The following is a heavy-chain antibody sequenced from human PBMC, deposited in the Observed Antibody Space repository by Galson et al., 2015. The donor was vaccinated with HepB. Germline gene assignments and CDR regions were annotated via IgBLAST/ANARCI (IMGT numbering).Heavy chain of an antibody. D-gene: IGHD2-2*01. CDR1: GFTFSGYW. CDR2: IKQDGSKN. Sequence: SLRLSCAVSGFTFSGYWMNWVRQAPGKGLEWVANIKQDGSKNYYVDSVKGRFTISRDNAKNSLYLQMNSLRGDDTAVYYCARGTGWYCGSTGCYPTKLDYWGQGTLVTVSS. J-gene: IGHJ4*02. V-gene: IGHV3-7*01. CDR3: ARGTGWYCGSTGCYPTKLDY.